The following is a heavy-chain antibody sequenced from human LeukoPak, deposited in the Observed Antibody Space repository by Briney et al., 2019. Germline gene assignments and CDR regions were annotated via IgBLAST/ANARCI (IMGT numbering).Heavy chain of an antibody. V-gene: IGHV3-23*01. CDR2: ISGSGGST. CDR3: AKGGLGYCSSTSCSNFDY. J-gene: IGHJ4*02. D-gene: IGHD2-2*01. Sequence: PGGSLRLSCAASGFTFSSYAMSWVRQAPGKGLEWVSAISGSGGSTYYADSVKGRFTISRDNSKNTLYLQMNSLRAEDTAVYYCAKGGLGYCSSTSCSNFDYWGQGTLVTVSS. CDR1: GFTFSSYA.